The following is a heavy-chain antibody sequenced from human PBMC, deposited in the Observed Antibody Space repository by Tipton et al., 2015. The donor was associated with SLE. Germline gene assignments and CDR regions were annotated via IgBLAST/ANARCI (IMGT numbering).Heavy chain of an antibody. D-gene: IGHD3-9*01. CDR2: INVGNGNT. Sequence: QSGPEVKKPGASLKVSCKTSGYTFTSNAMHWVRQAPGQRPEWMGWINVGNGNTKYSEKLQGRVTMTTDTSTSTAYMELRSLRSDDTAVYYCALGILTGYSLDYWGQGTLVTVSS. CDR1: GYTFTSNA. CDR3: ALGILTGYSLDY. J-gene: IGHJ4*02. V-gene: IGHV1-3*01.